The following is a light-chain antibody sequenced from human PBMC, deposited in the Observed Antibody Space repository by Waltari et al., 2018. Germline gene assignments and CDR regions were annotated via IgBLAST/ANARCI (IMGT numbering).Light chain of an antibody. CDR2: DAS. Sequence: EIVLTQSPATLSLSPGERATLYCRASQSVSSYLAWYQQRPGQAPRLLIYDASYSATGIPARFCCRGSGTDFTLTISSLEPEDFAVYYCQQRSNCPLTFGQGTKVEIK. CDR1: QSVSSY. V-gene: IGKV3-11*01. J-gene: IGKJ1*01. CDR3: QQRSNCPLT.